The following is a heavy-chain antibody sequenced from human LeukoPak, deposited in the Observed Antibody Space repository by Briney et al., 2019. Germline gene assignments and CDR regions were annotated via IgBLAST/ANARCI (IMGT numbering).Heavy chain of an antibody. V-gene: IGHV3-30*02. Sequence: PGGSLRLSCAASGFTFSSYGMHWVRQAPGKGLEWVAFIRYDGSNKYYADSVKGRFTISRDNSKNTLYLQMNSLRAEDTAVYYCAKDPLKKLVVPAEYYFDYWGQGTLVTVSS. CDR1: GFTFSSYG. CDR2: IRYDGSNK. J-gene: IGHJ4*02. D-gene: IGHD2-2*01. CDR3: AKDPLKKLVVPAEYYFDY.